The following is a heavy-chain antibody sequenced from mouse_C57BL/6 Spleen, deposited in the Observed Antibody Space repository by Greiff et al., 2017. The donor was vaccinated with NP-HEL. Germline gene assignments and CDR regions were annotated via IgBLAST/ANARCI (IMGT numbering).Heavy chain of an antibody. CDR2: ISDGGSYT. V-gene: IGHV5-4*03. J-gene: IGHJ4*01. CDR3: ARAPKLRYAMDY. Sequence: EVKLVESGGGLVKPGGSLKLSCAASGFTFSSSAMSWVRQTPEKRLEWVATISDGGSYTYYPDNVKGRFTISRDNAKNNLYLQMSHLKSEDTAMYYCARAPKLRYAMDYWGQGTSVTVSS. D-gene: IGHD6-5*01. CDR1: GFTFSSSA.